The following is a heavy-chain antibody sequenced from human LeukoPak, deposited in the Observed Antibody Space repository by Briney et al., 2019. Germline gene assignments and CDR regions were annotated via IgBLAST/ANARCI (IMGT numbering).Heavy chain of an antibody. V-gene: IGHV3-74*01. CDR3: AKALAGKVDY. CDR2: IKSDGSST. J-gene: IGHJ4*02. D-gene: IGHD6-13*01. CDR1: GFTFSNYW. Sequence: PGGSLRLSCAASGFTFSNYWMHWVRQAPGEALMWVSRIKSDGSSTTYADSVKGRFTISRDNSKNTLYLQMNSLRAEDTAVYYCAKALAGKVDYWGQGTLVTVSS.